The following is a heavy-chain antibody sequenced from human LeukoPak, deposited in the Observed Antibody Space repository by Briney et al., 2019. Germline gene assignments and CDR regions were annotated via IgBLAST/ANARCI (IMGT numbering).Heavy chain of an antibody. CDR3: ARGLKTNWFDP. Sequence: TSETLSLTCAVYGGSFSGYYWSWIRQPPGKGLEWIGEINHSGSTNYNPSLKSRVIISVDTSKNQFSLKLSSVTAADTAVYYCARGLKTNWFDPWGQGTLVTVSS. CDR2: INHSGST. J-gene: IGHJ5*02. V-gene: IGHV4-34*01. CDR1: GGSFSGYY.